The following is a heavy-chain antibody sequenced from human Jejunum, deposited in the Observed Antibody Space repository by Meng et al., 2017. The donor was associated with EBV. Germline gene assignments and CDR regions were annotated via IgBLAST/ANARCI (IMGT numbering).Heavy chain of an antibody. CDR1: RGSIRGYY. Sequence: QAALKPWGAGLLKPSETLSLTCAVYRGSIRGYYWSWIRQHPGKGLEWIGEINHSGSTNYNPSLRSRVTISVETSKNQFSLRLNSVTAADTAVYYCARVAFSYTTRSLDSWGQGTLVTVSS. J-gene: IGHJ4*02. D-gene: IGHD3-16*02. CDR3: ARVAFSYTTRSLDS. CDR2: INHSGST. V-gene: IGHV4-34*02.